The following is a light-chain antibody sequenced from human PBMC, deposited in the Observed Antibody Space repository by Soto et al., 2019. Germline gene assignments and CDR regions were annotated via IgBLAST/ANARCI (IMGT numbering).Light chain of an antibody. Sequence: DIQMTQSPSSLSASVGDRVTITCRASQSISSYLNWYQQKPGKAPKLLIYAASSLQSGVPSRFSGSGSGTDFTLTISSLEPEDFATYYCQKRYSTLGGFGQGTKVEIK. J-gene: IGKJ1*01. CDR3: QKRYSTLGG. CDR1: QSISSY. V-gene: IGKV1-39*01. CDR2: AAS.